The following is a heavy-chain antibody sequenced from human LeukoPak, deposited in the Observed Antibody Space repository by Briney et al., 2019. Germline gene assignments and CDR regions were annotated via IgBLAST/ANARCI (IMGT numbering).Heavy chain of an antibody. CDR3: ARSPTYYHDSSLPS. CDR1: GGSFSGYY. Sequence: SETLSLTCAVYGGSFSGYYWSWIRQPPGKGLEWIGEINHSGSTNYNPSLKSRVTISVDTSKNQFSLKLSSVTAADTAVYYCARSPTYYHDSSLPSWGQGTLVTVSS. J-gene: IGHJ5*02. D-gene: IGHD3-22*01. V-gene: IGHV4-34*01. CDR2: INHSGST.